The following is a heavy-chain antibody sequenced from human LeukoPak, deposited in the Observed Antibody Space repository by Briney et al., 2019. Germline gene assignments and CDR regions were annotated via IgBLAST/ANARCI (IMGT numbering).Heavy chain of an antibody. J-gene: IGHJ4*02. CDR3: ARRAGALYYYDTSGPFDH. Sequence: PSETLSLTCTVSGGSISSYYWSWIRQPPGQGLEWVSVIYTGGSTHYADSVKGRFIISRDNSKNTVYLQMNSLRADDTAVYFCARRAGALYYYDTSGPFDHWGRGTLVTVSS. CDR2: IYTGGST. V-gene: IGHV3-53*01. D-gene: IGHD3-22*01. CDR1: GGSISSYY.